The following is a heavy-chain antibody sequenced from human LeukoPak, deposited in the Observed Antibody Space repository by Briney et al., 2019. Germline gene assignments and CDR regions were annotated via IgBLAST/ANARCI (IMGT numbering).Heavy chain of an antibody. CDR3: ALGADGYCSSTSCYANFDY. CDR1: GFTFSSYS. D-gene: IGHD2-2*03. J-gene: IGHJ4*02. Sequence: GGSLRLSCAASGFTFSSYSMNWVRQAPGKGLEWVSSISSSSSYIYYADSVKGRFTISRDTSKNTLYLQMNSLRAEDTAVYYCALGADGYCSSTSCYANFDYWGQGTLVTVSS. V-gene: IGHV3-21*04. CDR2: ISSSSSYI.